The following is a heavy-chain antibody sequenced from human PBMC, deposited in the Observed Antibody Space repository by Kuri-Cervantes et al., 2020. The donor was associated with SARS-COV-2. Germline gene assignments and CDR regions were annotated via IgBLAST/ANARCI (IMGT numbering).Heavy chain of an antibody. D-gene: IGHD5-18*01. V-gene: IGHV4-30-4*08. CDR2: IYYSGST. CDR1: GGSISSGDYY. Sequence: SETLSLTCTVSGGSISSGDYYWSWIRQPPGKGLEWIGYIYYSGSTYYNPPLKSRVTISVDPSKAQFSLNLISVTAADTAVYYCARLGGYRSGYNWFDPWGQGTLVTVSS. J-gene: IGHJ5*02. CDR3: ARLGGYRSGYNWFDP.